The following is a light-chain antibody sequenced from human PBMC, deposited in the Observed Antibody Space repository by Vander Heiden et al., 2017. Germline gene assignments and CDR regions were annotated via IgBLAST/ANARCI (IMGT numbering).Light chain of an antibody. CDR2: GES. V-gene: IGKV1-33*01. Sequence: TLPPSPLSSSGDSTTITTRGGQQIINYLNALHQQKREDPRLLIYGESNMVKGVASRCSGSGSGTDYTITITSLQHEDIVSYYCQQHENSYPYTFGQGTKVEIK. J-gene: IGKJ2*01. CDR3: QQHENSYPYT. CDR1: QQIINY.